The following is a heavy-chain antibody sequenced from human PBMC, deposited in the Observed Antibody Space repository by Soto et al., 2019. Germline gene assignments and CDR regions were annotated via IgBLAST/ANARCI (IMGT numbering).Heavy chain of an antibody. CDR1: GFTFSSYE. CDR2: ISSSGSTI. V-gene: IGHV3-48*03. J-gene: IGHJ5*02. Sequence: SLRLSCAASGFTFSSYEMNWVRQAPGKGLEWVSYISSSGSTIYYADSVKGRFTISRDNAKNSLYLQMNSLRAEDTAVYYCARDSSSWYNWFDPWGQGTLVTVSS. D-gene: IGHD6-13*01. CDR3: ARDSSSWYNWFDP.